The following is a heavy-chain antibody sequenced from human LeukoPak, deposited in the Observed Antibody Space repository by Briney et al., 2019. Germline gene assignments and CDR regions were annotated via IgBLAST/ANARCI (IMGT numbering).Heavy chain of an antibody. J-gene: IGHJ4*02. CDR3: ARDGPQGVGWLDY. Sequence: PSETLSLTCTVSGSSISNFYWAWVRLPPGKALEWIGSIYYNGSTIDNPSLKSRVTISVDTSKTHFSLKLNSVTAADTAVYYCARDGPQGVGWLDYWGQGTLITVSS. V-gene: IGHV4-59*01. D-gene: IGHD6-19*01. CDR1: GSSISNFY. CDR2: IYYNGST.